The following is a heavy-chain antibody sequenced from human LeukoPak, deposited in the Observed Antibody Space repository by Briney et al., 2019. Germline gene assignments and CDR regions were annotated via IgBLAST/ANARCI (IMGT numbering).Heavy chain of an antibody. CDR2: IIPILGIA. J-gene: IGHJ4*02. CDR3: ARSGSYFQDYFDY. D-gene: IGHD3-10*01. V-gene: IGHV1-69*04. CDR1: GGTFSSYA. Sequence: ASVKVSCKASGGTFSSYAISWVRQAPGQGLEWMGRIIPILGIANYAQKFQGRVTITADKSTSTAYMELSSLRSEDTAVYYCARSGSYFQDYFDYWGQGTPVTVSS.